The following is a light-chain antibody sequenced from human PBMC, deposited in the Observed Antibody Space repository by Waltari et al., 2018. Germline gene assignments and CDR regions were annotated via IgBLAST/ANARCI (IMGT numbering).Light chain of an antibody. V-gene: IGLV2-23*02. CDR3: CSYAGSGTYV. CDR2: EVI. Sequence: QSALTQPASVSGTPGQSITISCTGTTSDVGNYNLVSWYQQHPGKAPKLMICEVINVPSGGSDRFSGFKYGNTASLTISGLQAEDEADYYCCSYAGSGTYVFGTGTKVTVL. CDR1: TSDVGNYNL. J-gene: IGLJ1*01.